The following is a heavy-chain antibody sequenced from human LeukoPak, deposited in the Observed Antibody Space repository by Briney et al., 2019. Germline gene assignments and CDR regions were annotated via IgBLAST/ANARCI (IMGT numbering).Heavy chain of an antibody. Sequence: SETLSLTCTVSGGSISSYYWSWIRQPPGKGLEWIGHIYTSGSTNYNPSLKSRVTMSVDTSKNQFSLKLSSVTAADTAVYYCARDLAVAGFGAFDIWGQGTMVTVSS. J-gene: IGHJ3*02. CDR2: IYTSGST. D-gene: IGHD6-19*01. V-gene: IGHV4-4*07. CDR3: ARDLAVAGFGAFDI. CDR1: GGSISSYY.